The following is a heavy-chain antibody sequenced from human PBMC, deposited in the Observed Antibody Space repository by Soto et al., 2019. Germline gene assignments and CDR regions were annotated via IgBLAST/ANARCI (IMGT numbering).Heavy chain of an antibody. D-gene: IGHD3-22*01. Sequence: SETLSLTCTVSGGSISSYYWSWIRQPPGKGLEWIGYISYSGSTNYNPSLKSRVTISVDTSKNQFSLKLSSVTAADTAVYYCARGIPSAYYYELWGQGTLVTVSS. V-gene: IGHV4-59*01. CDR1: GGSISSYY. CDR2: ISYSGST. CDR3: ARGIPSAYYYEL. J-gene: IGHJ4*02.